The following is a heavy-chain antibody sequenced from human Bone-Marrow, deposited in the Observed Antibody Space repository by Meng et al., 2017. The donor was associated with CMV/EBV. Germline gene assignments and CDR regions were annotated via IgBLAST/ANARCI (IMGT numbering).Heavy chain of an antibody. CDR2: IYSGGSST. J-gene: IGHJ6*02. Sequence: GESLKISCAASGFTFSSYAMSWVRQAPGKGLEWVSVIYSGGSSTYYADSVKGRFTISRDNSKNTLYLQMNSLRAEDTAVYYCARQPRYGGNSGTRGYYGMDVWGQGTTVTVSS. CDR3: ARQPRYGGNSGTRGYYGMDV. CDR1: GFTFSSYA. D-gene: IGHD4-23*01. V-gene: IGHV3-23*03.